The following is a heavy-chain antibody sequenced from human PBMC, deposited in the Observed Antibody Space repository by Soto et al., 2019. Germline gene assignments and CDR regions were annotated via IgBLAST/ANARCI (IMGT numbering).Heavy chain of an antibody. D-gene: IGHD2-8*01. V-gene: IGHV3-30*18. CDR3: AKDGGDIVLMVYATRYNWFDP. CDR1: GFTFSDYY. Sequence: PGGSLRLSCAASGFTFSDYYMSWIRQAPGKGLEWVAVISYDGSNKYYADSVKGRFTISRDNSKNTLYLQMNSLRAEDTAVYYCAKDGGDIVLMVYATRYNWFDPWGQGTLVTVSS. J-gene: IGHJ5*02. CDR2: ISYDGSNK.